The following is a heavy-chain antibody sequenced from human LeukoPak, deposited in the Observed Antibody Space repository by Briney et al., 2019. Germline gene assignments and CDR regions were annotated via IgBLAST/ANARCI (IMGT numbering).Heavy chain of an antibody. J-gene: IGHJ6*02. V-gene: IGHV1-8*01. CDR1: GYTFTSYD. CDR3: ARPLSSSWLPYYYYGMDV. CDR2: MNPISGNT. Sequence: GASVKVSCKASGYTFTSYDINWVRQATGQGLEWMGWMNPISGNTGYAQKFQGRVTMTRNTSISTAYMELSSLRSEDTAVYYCARPLSSSWLPYYYYGMDVWGQGTTVTVSS. D-gene: IGHD6-13*01.